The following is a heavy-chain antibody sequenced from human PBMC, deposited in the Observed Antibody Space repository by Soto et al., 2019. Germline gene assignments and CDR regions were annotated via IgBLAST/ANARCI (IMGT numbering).Heavy chain of an antibody. CDR2: INHSGST. J-gene: IGHJ4*02. D-gene: IGHD3-3*01. Sequence: SETLSLTCAVYGGSFSGYYWSRIRQPPGKGLEWIGEINHSGSTNYNPSLKSRVTISVDTSKNQFSLKLSSVTAADTAVYYCARGRGYDFWSGYFSYYFDYWGQGTLVTVSS. CDR3: ARGRGYDFWSGYFSYYFDY. CDR1: GGSFSGYY. V-gene: IGHV4-34*01.